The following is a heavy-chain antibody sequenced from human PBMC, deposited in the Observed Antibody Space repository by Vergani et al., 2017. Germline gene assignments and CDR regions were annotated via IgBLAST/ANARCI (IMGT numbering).Heavy chain of an antibody. J-gene: IGHJ4*02. Sequence: QVQLVQSGAEVKKPGSSVKVSCKASENTFSSYPFSWVRQASGQGLEWMGRIIPMVDVTNYAQKFQGRVTITANKSTYTAYLELTGLTSEDTAIYYCAGDCSETHFAGRVGRFFDSWGQGTLVTVSS. CDR2: IIPMVDVT. CDR3: AGDCSETHFAGRVGRFFDS. V-gene: IGHV1-69*04. CDR1: ENTFSSYP. D-gene: IGHD2-15*01.